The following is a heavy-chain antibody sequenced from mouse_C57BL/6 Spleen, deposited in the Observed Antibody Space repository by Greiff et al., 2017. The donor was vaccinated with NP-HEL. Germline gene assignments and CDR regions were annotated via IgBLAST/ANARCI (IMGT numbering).Heavy chain of an antibody. CDR3: ARSGGYYYGSSLWDGGDWFAY. J-gene: IGHJ3*01. Sequence: VQLQQSDAELVKPGASVKISCKVSGYTFTDHTIHWMKQRPEQGLEWIGYLYPRDGSTKYNEKFKGKATLTADKSSSTAYMQRNSLTSEDSAVYFCARSGGYYYGSSLWDGGDWFAYWGQGTLVTVSA. CDR1: GYTFTDHT. D-gene: IGHD1-1*01. V-gene: IGHV1-78*01. CDR2: LYPRDGST.